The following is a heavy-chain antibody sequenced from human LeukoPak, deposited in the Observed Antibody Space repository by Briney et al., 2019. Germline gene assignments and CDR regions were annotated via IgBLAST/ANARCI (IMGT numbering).Heavy chain of an antibody. J-gene: IGHJ5*02. Sequence: SETLSLTCTVSGGSISSGGYYWSWIRQPPGKGLEWIGYIYHSGSTYYNPSLKSRVTISVDRSKNQFSLKLSSVTAADTAVYYCARDGGGRGFDPWGQGTLVTVSS. D-gene: IGHD3-16*01. CDR2: IYHSGST. CDR3: ARDGGGRGFDP. CDR1: GGSISSGGYY. V-gene: IGHV4-30-2*01.